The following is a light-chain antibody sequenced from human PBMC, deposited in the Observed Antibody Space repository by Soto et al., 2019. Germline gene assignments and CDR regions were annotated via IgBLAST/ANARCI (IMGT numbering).Light chain of an antibody. J-gene: IGKJ1*01. Sequence: EIVLTQSPGTLSLSPGERGTLSCRASQSVSSYLAWYQQKPGQAPRLLIYDASNRATGIPARFSGSGSGTDLTLTLSSLEPEDFAVYYCQQRSNWPPTWTFGQGTKVDIK. CDR2: DAS. CDR1: QSVSSY. CDR3: QQRSNWPPTWT. V-gene: IGKV3-11*01.